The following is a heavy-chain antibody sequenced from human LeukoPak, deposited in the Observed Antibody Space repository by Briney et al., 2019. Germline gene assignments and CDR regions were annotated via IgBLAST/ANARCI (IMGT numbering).Heavy chain of an antibody. CDR2: INPNSGGT. J-gene: IGHJ3*02. Sequence: ASVKVSCKASGYTFTGYYMHWVRQAPGQGLEWMGWINPNSGGTNYAQKFQGRVTMTRDTSISTAYMELSRLRSDDTAVYYCARETIYDIVVVPAADAFDIWGQGTMVTVSS. CDR1: GYTFTGYY. CDR3: ARETIYDIVVVPAADAFDI. V-gene: IGHV1-2*02. D-gene: IGHD2-2*01.